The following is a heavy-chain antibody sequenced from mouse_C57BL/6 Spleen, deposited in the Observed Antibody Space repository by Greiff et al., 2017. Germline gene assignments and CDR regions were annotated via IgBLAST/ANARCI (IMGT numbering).Heavy chain of an antibody. J-gene: IGHJ3*01. CDR1: GYTFTSYW. Sequence: QVQLQQPGAELVRPGSSVKLSCKASGYTFTSYWMHWVKQRPIQGLEWIGNIDPSDSETHYNQKFKDKATFTVDKSSSTAYMQLSSLTSEDSAVYYCARDYGSSYWFAYWGQGTLVTVSA. D-gene: IGHD1-1*01. V-gene: IGHV1-52*01. CDR3: ARDYGSSYWFAY. CDR2: IDPSDSET.